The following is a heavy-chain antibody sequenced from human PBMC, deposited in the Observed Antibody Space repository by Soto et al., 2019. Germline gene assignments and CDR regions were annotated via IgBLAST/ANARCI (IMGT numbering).Heavy chain of an antibody. V-gene: IGHV3-30-3*01. D-gene: IGHD5-12*01. J-gene: IGHJ6*02. CDR1: GFTFSSYA. CDR2: ISYDGSNK. CDR3: ARDHKVATITHSYYYGMDV. Sequence: GGSLRLSCAASGFTFSSYAMHWVRQAPGKGLEWVAVISYDGSNKYYADSVKGRFTISRDNSKNTLYLQMNSLRAEDTAVYYCARDHKVATITHSYYYGMDVWGQGTTVTVSS.